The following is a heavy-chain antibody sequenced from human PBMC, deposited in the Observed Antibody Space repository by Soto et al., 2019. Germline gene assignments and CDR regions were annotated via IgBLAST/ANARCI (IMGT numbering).Heavy chain of an antibody. Sequence: PGGSLRLSCAASGFTFSSYAMHWVRQAPGKGLEWVAVISYDGSNKYYADSVKGRFTISRDNSKNTLYLQMNSLRAEDTAVYYCARVAEDGDHYYGMDVWGQGTTVTVSS. CDR1: GFTFSSYA. V-gene: IGHV3-30-3*01. CDR3: ARVAEDGDHYYGMDV. D-gene: IGHD4-17*01. J-gene: IGHJ6*02. CDR2: ISYDGSNK.